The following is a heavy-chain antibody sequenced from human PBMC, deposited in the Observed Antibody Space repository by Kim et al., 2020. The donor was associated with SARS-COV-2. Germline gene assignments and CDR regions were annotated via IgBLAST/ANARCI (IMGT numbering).Heavy chain of an antibody. CDR3: ARKTLTVTKTGYYYYMDV. V-gene: IGHV4-59*01. CDR2: IYYSGST. D-gene: IGHD4-17*01. CDR1: GGSISSYY. J-gene: IGHJ6*03. Sequence: SETLSLTCTVSGGSISSYYWSWIRQPPGKGLEWIGYIYYSGSTNYNPSLKSRVTISVDTSKNQFSLKLSSVTAADTAVYYCARKTLTVTKTGYYYYMDVWGKGTTVTVSS.